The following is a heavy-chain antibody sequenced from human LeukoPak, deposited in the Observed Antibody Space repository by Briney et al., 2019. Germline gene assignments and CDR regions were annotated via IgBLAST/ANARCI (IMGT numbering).Heavy chain of an antibody. CDR1: DGSISTYY. CDR3: ARGGLPRENWFDP. J-gene: IGHJ5*02. D-gene: IGHD3/OR15-3a*01. CDR2: IYTTGST. V-gene: IGHV4-4*07. Sequence: PSETLSLTCTVSDGSISTYYWSWIRQPAGKGLEWIGRIYTTGSTNYNPSLKSRVTMSVDTSKNQFSLKLTFVTAADTAVYYCARGGLPRENWFDPWGQGTLVTVSS.